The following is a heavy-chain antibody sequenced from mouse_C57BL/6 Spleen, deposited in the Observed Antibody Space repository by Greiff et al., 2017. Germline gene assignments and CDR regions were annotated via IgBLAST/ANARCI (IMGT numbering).Heavy chain of an antibody. CDR1: GFTFSSYG. V-gene: IGHV5-6*01. Sequence: EVQLVESGGDLVKPGGSLKLSCAASGFTFSSYGMSWVRQTPDKRLEWVATISSGGSYTYYPDSVKGRFTISRDNAKNTLYLQMSSLKSEDTAMYYCARDDYGNYYYFDYWGQGTTLTVSS. CDR3: ARDDYGNYYYFDY. CDR2: ISSGGSYT. J-gene: IGHJ2*01. D-gene: IGHD2-1*01.